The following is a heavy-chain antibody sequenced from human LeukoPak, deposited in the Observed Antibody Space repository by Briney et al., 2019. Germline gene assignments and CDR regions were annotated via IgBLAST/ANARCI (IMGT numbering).Heavy chain of an antibody. CDR1: GYSISSGYY. CDR3: ARHAAVGDAFDI. J-gene: IGHJ3*02. Sequence: SETLSLTCAVSGYSISSGYYWGWIRQPPGKGLEWIGSIYHSGSTYYNPSPKSRVTISVDTSKNQFSLKLSSVTAADTAVYYCARHAAVGDAFDIWGQGTMVTVSS. V-gene: IGHV4-38-2*01. CDR2: IYHSGST. D-gene: IGHD6-25*01.